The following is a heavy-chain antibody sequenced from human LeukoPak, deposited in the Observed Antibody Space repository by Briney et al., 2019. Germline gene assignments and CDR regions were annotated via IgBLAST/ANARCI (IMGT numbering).Heavy chain of an antibody. CDR3: ARHPVRNDAFDI. V-gene: IGHV4-30-4*01. CDR2: IYYSGST. J-gene: IGHJ3*02. CDR1: GGSISSGDYY. Sequence: PSETLSLTCTVSGGSISSGDYYWSWIRQPPGKGLEWIGYIYYSGSTYYNPSLKSRVTISVDTSKNQFSLKLSSVTAADTAVYYCARHPVRNDAFDIWGQGTMVTVSS.